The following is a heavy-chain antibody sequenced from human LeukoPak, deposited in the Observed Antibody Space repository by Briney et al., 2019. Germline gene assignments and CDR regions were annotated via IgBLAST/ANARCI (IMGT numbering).Heavy chain of an antibody. CDR2: ISAYNGNT. Sequence: GASVKVSCKASGYTFTSYGISWVRQAPGQGLEWMGWISAYNGNTNYAQKLQGRVTMTTDTSTSTAYMELRSLRSDDTAVYYCARGVDTAMVDYYYYYGVDVWGQGTTVTVSS. V-gene: IGHV1-18*01. CDR3: ARGVDTAMVDYYYYYGVDV. J-gene: IGHJ6*02. CDR1: GYTFTSYG. D-gene: IGHD5-18*01.